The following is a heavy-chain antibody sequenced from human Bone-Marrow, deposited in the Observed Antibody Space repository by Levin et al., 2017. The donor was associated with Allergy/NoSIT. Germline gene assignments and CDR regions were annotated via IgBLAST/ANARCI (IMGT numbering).Heavy chain of an antibody. CDR3: ARAPMTTVVTGYGWSYYGMDV. D-gene: IGHD4-23*01. CDR2: MNPNSGNT. J-gene: IGHJ6*02. CDR1: GYTLTSYD. Sequence: VASVKVSCKASGYTLTSYDINWVRQATGQGLEWMGWMNPNSGNTGYAQKFQGRVTMTRNTSISTAYMELSSLRSEDTAVYYCARAPMTTVVTGYGWSYYGMDVWGQGTTVTVSS. V-gene: IGHV1-8*01.